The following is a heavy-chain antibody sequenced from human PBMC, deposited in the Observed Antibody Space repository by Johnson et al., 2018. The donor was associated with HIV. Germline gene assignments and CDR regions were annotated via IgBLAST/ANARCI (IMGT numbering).Heavy chain of an antibody. CDR3: ARDFGSWGATTGGPVDI. J-gene: IGHJ3*02. CDR2: ISYDGSNK. CDR1: GFTFSSYA. D-gene: IGHD1-26*01. V-gene: IGHV3-30-3*01. Sequence: MLLVESGGGVVQPGRSLRLSCAASGFTFSSYAMHWVRQAPGKGLEWVAVISYDGSNKYYADSVKGRFTISRDNSKNTLYLQMNSLRAEYTAVYYCARDFGSWGATTGGPVDIWGQGTMVTVSS.